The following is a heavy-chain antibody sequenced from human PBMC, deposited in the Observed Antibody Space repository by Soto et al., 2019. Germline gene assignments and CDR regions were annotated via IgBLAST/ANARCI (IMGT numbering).Heavy chain of an antibody. CDR2: IWYDGSNK. Sequence: GGSLRLSCAASGFTFSSYGMHWVRQAPGKGLEWVAVIWYDGSNKYYADSVKGRFTISRDNSKNTLYLQMNSLRAEDTAVYYCAIDRYPPPLYGLPDYWGQGTLVTVSS. CDR3: AIDRYPPPLYGLPDY. V-gene: IGHV3-33*01. J-gene: IGHJ4*02. CDR1: GFTFSSYG. D-gene: IGHD4-17*01.